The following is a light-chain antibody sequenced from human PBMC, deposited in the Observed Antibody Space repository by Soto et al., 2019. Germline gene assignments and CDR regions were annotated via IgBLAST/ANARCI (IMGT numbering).Light chain of an antibody. V-gene: IGKV3-20*01. CDR1: QTVSSSC. CDR3: QHYDNSAALT. CDR2: GVS. J-gene: IGKJ4*01. Sequence: EIVLTQSPGTLSLSPGESATLFCRASQTVSSSCLAWYQQKHGQAPRLLIYGVSSRATGITDRFSGSGSGTDLTLTISRLQAEDFAVYYCQHYDNSAALTFGGGTNVEIK.